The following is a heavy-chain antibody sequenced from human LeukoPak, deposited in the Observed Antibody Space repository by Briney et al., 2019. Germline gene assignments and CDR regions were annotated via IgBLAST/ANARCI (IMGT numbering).Heavy chain of an antibody. V-gene: IGHV3-30-3*01. J-gene: IGHJ4*02. CDR3: ARDRTRDGYNQGRVFDY. CDR2: ISYDGSNK. D-gene: IGHD5-24*01. Sequence: PGRSLRLSCAASRFTFSNYAMHWVRQAPGKGLEWVAVISYDGSNKYYADSVKGRFTISRDISKNTLYLQMNSLRAEDTAVYYCARDRTRDGYNQGRVFDYWGQGTQVTVSS. CDR1: RFTFSNYA.